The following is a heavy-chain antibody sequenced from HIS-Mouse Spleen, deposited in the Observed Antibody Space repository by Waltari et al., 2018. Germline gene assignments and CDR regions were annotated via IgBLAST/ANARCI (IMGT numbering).Heavy chain of an antibody. CDR2: IYYSGST. V-gene: IGHV4-39*07. J-gene: IGHJ3*02. D-gene: IGHD6-19*01. Sequence: QLQLQESGPGLVKPSETLSLTCTVPGASISRSSYYWGWTRQPPGKGLEWIGSIYYSGSTYYNPSLKSRVTISVDTSKNQFSLKLSSVTAADTAVYYCASSNSSGNAFDIWGQGTMVTVSS. CDR3: ASSNSSGNAFDI. CDR1: GASISRSSYY.